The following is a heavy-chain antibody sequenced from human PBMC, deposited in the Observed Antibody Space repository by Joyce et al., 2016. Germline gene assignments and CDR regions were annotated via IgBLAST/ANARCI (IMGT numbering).Heavy chain of an antibody. Sequence: EVQLVESGGGLVQPGGSLRLSCEASGLTVTINYMSWVRQAPGKGLEWVSVVYSGGPTSYTAAVKGRFTISRDSSKNTLYLHMNSLRADDTAMYYCARVSPSYNSETYYFHHWGQGTLVTVSS. V-gene: IGHV3-53*01. CDR3: ARVSPSYNSETYYFHH. CDR2: VYSGGPT. J-gene: IGHJ4*02. CDR1: GLTVTINY. D-gene: IGHD3/OR15-3a*01.